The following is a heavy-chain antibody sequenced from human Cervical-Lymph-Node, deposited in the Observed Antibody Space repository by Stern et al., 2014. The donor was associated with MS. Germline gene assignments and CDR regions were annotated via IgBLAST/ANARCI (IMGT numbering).Heavy chain of an antibody. CDR1: GFTFEDYA. CDR2: IWYDGSQK. V-gene: IGHV3-33*01. Sequence: VQLLESGGGVVQPGGSQRLSCTASGFTFEDYAMERVRQVPGKGLEWVAMIWYDGSQKYYGDSVRGRFSVSRDNSRNTLYLQMKSLSLEDTAVYYCARKIPDYYYYAMDVWGQGTTVTVSS. CDR3: ARKIPDYYYYAMDV. D-gene: IGHD2-2*02. J-gene: IGHJ6*02.